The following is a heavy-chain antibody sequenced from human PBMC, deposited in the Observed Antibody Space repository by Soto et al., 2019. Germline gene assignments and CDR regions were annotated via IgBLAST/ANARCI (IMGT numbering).Heavy chain of an antibody. D-gene: IGHD5-18*01. CDR2: IFSNDEK. Sequence: DLEWLAHIFSNDEKSYSTSLKSRLTISKDTSKSQVVLTMTNMDPVDTATYYCARLVDTAMAPDYWGQGTLVTVSS. V-gene: IGHV2-26*01. J-gene: IGHJ4*02. CDR3: ARLVDTAMAPDY.